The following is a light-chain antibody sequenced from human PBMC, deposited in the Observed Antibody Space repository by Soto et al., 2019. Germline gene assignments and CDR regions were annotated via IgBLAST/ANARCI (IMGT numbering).Light chain of an antibody. J-gene: IGLJ1*01. Sequence: QAAVTQPSSLSWSPGQSITISCTGASEEVGGYNYVSWYQHHPGKAPKLMIYDVSNRPSGVSNRFSGSKSGNTASLTISGLQPEDEADYYCCSYTTSNTRQIVFGTGTKVTVL. CDR2: DVS. CDR1: SEEVGGYNY. CDR3: CSYTTSNTRQIV. V-gene: IGLV2-14*03.